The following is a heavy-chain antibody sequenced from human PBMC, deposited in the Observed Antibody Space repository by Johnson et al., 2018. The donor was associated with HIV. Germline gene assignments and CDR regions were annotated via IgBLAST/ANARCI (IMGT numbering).Heavy chain of an antibody. CDR1: GFTFDDYA. Sequence: VQLVESGGGLVQPGRSLRLSCAASGFTFDDYAMHWVRQAPGKGLEWVSGISWNSGSIGYADSVKGRFTISRDNAKNSLYLQMNSLRAEDTALYYCAKDKEYSSSSGLSAFDIWGKGTMVTVSS. CDR2: ISWNSGSI. J-gene: IGHJ3*02. D-gene: IGHD6-6*01. CDR3: AKDKEYSSSSGLSAFDI. V-gene: IGHV3-9*01.